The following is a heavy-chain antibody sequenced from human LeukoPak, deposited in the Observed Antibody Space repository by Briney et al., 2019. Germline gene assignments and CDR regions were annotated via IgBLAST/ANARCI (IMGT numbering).Heavy chain of an antibody. J-gene: IGHJ4*02. CDR2: IYYSGST. CDR1: GGSISSNSYY. D-gene: IGHD3-10*01. CDR3: ARTRYYYNSRSYGAPYYFDY. Sequence: ASETLSLTCAVSGGSISSNSYYWGWIRQPPGKGQEWIASIYYSGSTYYNPSLKSRVTISVDTSKNQFSLKLSSVTAADTSVYYCARTRYYYNSRSYGAPYYFDYWGQGTLVTVSS. V-gene: IGHV4-39*01.